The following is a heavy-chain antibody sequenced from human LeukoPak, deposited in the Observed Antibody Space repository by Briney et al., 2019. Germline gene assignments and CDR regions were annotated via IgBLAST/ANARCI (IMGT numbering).Heavy chain of an antibody. V-gene: IGHV3-53*01. CDR3: ARGIKARLAKEWEPGAYFDY. D-gene: IGHD1-26*01. Sequence: PGRSLRLSCAAFGFSVSSNYMSWVRQAPGKGLEWVSFIYSDDTTYYADSVKGRFTISRDNSKNILYLQMNSLRAQDTAVYYCARGIKARLAKEWEPGAYFDYWGQGTLVTVSS. CDR1: GFSVSSNY. J-gene: IGHJ4*02. CDR2: IYSDDTT.